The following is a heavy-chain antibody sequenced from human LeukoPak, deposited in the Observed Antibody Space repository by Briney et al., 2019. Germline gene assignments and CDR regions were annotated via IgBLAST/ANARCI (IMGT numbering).Heavy chain of an antibody. J-gene: IGHJ4*02. V-gene: IGHV3-30*18. D-gene: IGHD1-26*01. CDR2: ISYDGSNK. CDR3: AKAWKWELLTYYDY. CDR1: GFTFSSYG. Sequence: GGSLRLSCAASGFTFSSYGMHWVRQAPGKGLEWVAVISYDGSNKYYADSVKGRFTISRDNSKNTLYQQMNSLRAEDTAVYYCAKAWKWELLTYYDYWGQGTLVTVSS.